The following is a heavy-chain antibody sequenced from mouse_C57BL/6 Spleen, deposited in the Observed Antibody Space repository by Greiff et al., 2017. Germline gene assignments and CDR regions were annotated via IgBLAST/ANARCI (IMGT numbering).Heavy chain of an antibody. V-gene: IGHV1-64*01. CDR1: GYTFTSYW. CDR2: IHPNSGST. D-gene: IGHD1-1*01. CDR3: ERGGHYGSSPVAY. Sequence: QVQLQQPGAELVKPGASVKLSCKASGYTFTSYWMHWVKQRPGQGLEWIGMIHPNSGSTNYNEKFKSKATLTVDKSSSTAYMQLGSLTSADSAVYYYERGGHYGSSPVAYWGKGTLVTVSA. J-gene: IGHJ3*01.